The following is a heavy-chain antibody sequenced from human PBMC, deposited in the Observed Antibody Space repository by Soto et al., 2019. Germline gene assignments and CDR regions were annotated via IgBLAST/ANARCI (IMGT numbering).Heavy chain of an antibody. CDR2: ISWNSNTM. D-gene: IGHD3-10*01. Sequence: GGSLRLSCAASGLTFDDYAMHWVRQAPGKGLEWVSRISWNSNTMVYADSVKGRFTISRDNAENSLYLQMNSLRVEDTAMYYCAKDTNSGGPAPIDYWGQGTMVTVSS. CDR1: GLTFDDYA. CDR3: AKDTNSGGPAPIDY. V-gene: IGHV3-9*01. J-gene: IGHJ4*02.